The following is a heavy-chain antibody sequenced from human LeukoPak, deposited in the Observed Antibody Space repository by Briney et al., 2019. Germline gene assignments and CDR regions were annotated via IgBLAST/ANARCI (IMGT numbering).Heavy chain of an antibody. CDR3: VRDFRSADY. CDR2: ICPDGTVT. J-gene: IGHJ4*02. CDR1: GFTFSTYC. V-gene: IGHV3-74*01. Sequence: GGSLRLSCAASGFTFSTYCMHWVRQAPGKGPKWVSRICPDGTVTNYADSVKARFIISRDNARNTVYLQMNSLRVEDTAVYYCVRDFRSADYWGQGTLVTVSS.